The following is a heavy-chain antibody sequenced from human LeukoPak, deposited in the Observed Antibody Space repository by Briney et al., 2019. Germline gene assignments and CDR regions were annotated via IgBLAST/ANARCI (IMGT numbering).Heavy chain of an antibody. CDR1: GFTFSSYA. D-gene: IGHD3-3*01. Sequence: PGGSLRLSCAASGFTFSSYAMSWVRQAPGKGLKWVSAISGSGGSTYYADSVKGRFTISRDNSKNTLYLQMNSLRAEDTAVYYCAKGPYDFPYYFDYWGQGTLVTVSS. CDR3: AKGPYDFPYYFDY. CDR2: ISGSGGST. V-gene: IGHV3-23*01. J-gene: IGHJ4*02.